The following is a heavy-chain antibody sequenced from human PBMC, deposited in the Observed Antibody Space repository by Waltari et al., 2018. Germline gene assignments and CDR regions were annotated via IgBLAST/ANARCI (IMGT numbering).Heavy chain of an antibody. CDR3: ARGYGSGSDAFDI. J-gene: IGHJ3*02. CDR2: MNPRSGKT. D-gene: IGHD3-10*01. CDR1: EEIFTTDE. V-gene: IGHV1-8*01. Sequence: QEHLVQSGTEVKKPGASVKVSCKASEEIFTTDEINWVRQAAGQGLEWMGWMNPRSGKTGYAQIVQGRVTMTRNASTTIAYLELSSLRSEDTAIYFCARGYGSGSDAFDIWGQGTMVIVSS.